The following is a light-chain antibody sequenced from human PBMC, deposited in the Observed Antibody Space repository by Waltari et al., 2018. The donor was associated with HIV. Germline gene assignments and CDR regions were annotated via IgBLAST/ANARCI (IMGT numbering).Light chain of an antibody. CDR1: QVISTW. V-gene: IGKV1-5*03. J-gene: IGKJ2*01. CDR3: QQYNTYART. CDR2: KAS. Sequence: DIQMTQSPSTLSASVGDRVPITCRASQVISTWLAWYQQKPGKAPKLLIYKASSLEAGVPSRFSGSGSGTEFTLTISSLQPDDVATYYCQQYNTYARTFGQGTKLEIK.